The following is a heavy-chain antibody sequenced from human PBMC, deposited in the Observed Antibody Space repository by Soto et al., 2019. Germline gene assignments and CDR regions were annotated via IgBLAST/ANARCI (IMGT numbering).Heavy chain of an antibody. CDR3: TRVGGYYGDYPNFDY. J-gene: IGHJ4*02. CDR2: IYYSGST. CDR1: GDSMRTFY. Sequence: SETLSLTCTVYGDSMRTFYWSWIRQPPGKGLEWIGNIYYSGSTNYNPSHKSRVTMSVDMSRNQVSLNLSSVTAADTAVYYCTRVGGYYGDYPNFDYWGQGALVTVSS. V-gene: IGHV4-59*01. D-gene: IGHD4-17*01.